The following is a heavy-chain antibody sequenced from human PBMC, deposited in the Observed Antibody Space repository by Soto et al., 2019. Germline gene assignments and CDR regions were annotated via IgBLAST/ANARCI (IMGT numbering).Heavy chain of an antibody. CDR2: IKQDGSAK. Sequence: GGSLRLSCVASGFTFSNFAMAWVRQAPGKGLEWVANIKQDGSAKYYVGSVKGRFTISRDNAKNSLYLQMNSLRAEDTAVYYCAREEDNWNYDYMDVWGKGTTVTSP. V-gene: IGHV3-7*01. CDR1: GFTFSNFA. CDR3: AREEDNWNYDYMDV. J-gene: IGHJ6*03. D-gene: IGHD1-20*01.